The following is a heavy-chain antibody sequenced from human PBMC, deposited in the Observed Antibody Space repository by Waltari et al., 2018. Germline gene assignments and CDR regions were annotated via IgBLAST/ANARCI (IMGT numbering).Heavy chain of an antibody. D-gene: IGHD6-13*01. Sequence: EVQLVESGGGLVKPGGSLRLSCAASGFTFISYIMNWVRLAPEKGLEWVSSISSSSSYIYYADSVKGRFTISRDNAKNSLYMQMNSLRAEDTAVYYCARGTGYSSSWSDYWGQGTLVTVSS. CDR3: ARGTGYSSSWSDY. CDR1: GFTFISYI. J-gene: IGHJ4*02. V-gene: IGHV3-21*01. CDR2: ISSSSSYI.